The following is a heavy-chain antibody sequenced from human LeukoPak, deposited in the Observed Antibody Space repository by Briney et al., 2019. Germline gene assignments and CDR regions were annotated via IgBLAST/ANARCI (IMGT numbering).Heavy chain of an antibody. CDR3: ARDDVKSFAYFDL. CDR2: ISSSSRYI. V-gene: IGHV3-21*01. CDR1: RFTFSSYS. J-gene: IGHJ2*01. Sequence: GGSLRLSCAASRFTFSSYSMNWVRQAPGKGLEWVSSISSSSRYIYYADSVKGRFTISRDNAKNSLYLQMNSLRAEDTAVYYCARDDVKSFAYFDLWGRGTLVTVSS.